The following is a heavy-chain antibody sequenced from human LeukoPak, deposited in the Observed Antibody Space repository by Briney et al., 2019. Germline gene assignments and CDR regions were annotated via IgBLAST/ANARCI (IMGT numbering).Heavy chain of an antibody. Sequence: PGGSLRLSCAASGFTFSSYEMHWVRQAPGKGLEWVSYISSSGSTIYYADSVKGRFTISRDNAKNSLYLQMNSLRAEDTAVYYCARAGYYDSSGYYGPYWYWGQGTLVTVSS. V-gene: IGHV3-48*03. CDR1: GFTFSSYE. D-gene: IGHD3-22*01. CDR3: ARAGYYDSSGYYGPYWY. CDR2: ISSSGSTI. J-gene: IGHJ4*02.